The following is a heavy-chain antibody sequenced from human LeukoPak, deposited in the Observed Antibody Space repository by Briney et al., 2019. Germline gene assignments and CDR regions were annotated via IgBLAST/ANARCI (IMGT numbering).Heavy chain of an antibody. D-gene: IGHD3-3*01. CDR3: ARDLTNYDFWSGYFDAFDI. CDR1: GGSISSYY. V-gene: IGHV4-4*07. Sequence: SETLSLTCTVSGGSISSYYWSWIRQPAGKGLEWIGRIYTSGSTNYNPSLKSRVTMSVDTSKNQFSLKLSSVTAADAAVYCCARDLTNYDFWSGYFDAFDIWGQGTMVTVSS. J-gene: IGHJ3*02. CDR2: IYTSGST.